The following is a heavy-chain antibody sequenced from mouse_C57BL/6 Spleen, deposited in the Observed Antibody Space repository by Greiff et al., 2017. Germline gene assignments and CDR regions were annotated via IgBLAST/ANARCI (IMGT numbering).Heavy chain of an antibody. D-gene: IGHD1-1*01. CDR1: GYAFSSYW. Sequence: QVQLKESGAELVKPGASVKISCKASGYAFSSYWMNWVKQRPGKGLEWIGQIYPGDGYTNYNGKFKGKATLTADKSSSTAYMQLSSLTSEDSAVYFCARPYYYGSSYGYFDVWGTGTTVTVSS. J-gene: IGHJ1*03. CDR2: IYPGDGYT. V-gene: IGHV1-80*01. CDR3: ARPYYYGSSYGYFDV.